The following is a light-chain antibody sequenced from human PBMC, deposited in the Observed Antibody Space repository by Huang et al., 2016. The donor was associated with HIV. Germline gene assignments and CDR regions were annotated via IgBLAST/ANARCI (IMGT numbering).Light chain of an antibody. J-gene: IGKJ1*01. V-gene: IGKV4-1*01. CDR1: PSLYSSSTSKSY. CDR2: WAS. CDR3: QQYYSSPQT. Sequence: DIIMTQSPDSLAVSLGERATLNCRSSPSLYSSSTSKSYMAWFPQKPGQPPRLLLVWASTREAGVPDRFSGSGSWTHFTLTIANLEAEDAAIYYCQQYYSSPQTFGQGTRVEVK.